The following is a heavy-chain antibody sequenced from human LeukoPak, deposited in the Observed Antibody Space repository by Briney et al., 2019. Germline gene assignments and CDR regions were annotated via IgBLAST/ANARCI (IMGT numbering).Heavy chain of an antibody. D-gene: IGHD5-12*01. CDR3: AKGGGYEAQYYYYYLDV. J-gene: IGHJ6*03. V-gene: IGHV3-23*01. CDR1: GFTFSSYA. CDR2: ISGSGGST. Sequence: GGSLRLSCAASGFTFSSYAMSWVRQAPGKGLEWVSAISGSGGSTYYADSVKGRFTISRDNSKNTLYLQMKSLRAEDTAVYYCAKGGGYEAQYYYYYLDVWGKGTTVTISS.